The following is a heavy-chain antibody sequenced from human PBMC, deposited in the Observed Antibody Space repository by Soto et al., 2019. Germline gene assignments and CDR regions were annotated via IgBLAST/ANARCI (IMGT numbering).Heavy chain of an antibody. V-gene: IGHV3-30*18. CDR2: ISYDGSNK. CDR1: GFTFSSYG. CDR3: PKDRSARTTDGVLDY. D-gene: IGHD1-7*01. Sequence: QPGGSLRLSCAASGFTFSSYGMHWVRQAPGKGLEWVAVISYDGSNKYYADSVKGRFTISRDNSKNTLYLQMNSLRAEDTAVYYCPKDRSARTTDGVLDYWGQGTLVTVSS. J-gene: IGHJ4*01.